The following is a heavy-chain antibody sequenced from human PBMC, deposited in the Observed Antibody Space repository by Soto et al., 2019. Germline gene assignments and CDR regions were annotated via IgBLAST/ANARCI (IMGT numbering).Heavy chain of an antibody. CDR3: ARDHTVGYCTNGVCYMDV. CDR2: IWYDGSNK. V-gene: IGHV3-33*01. J-gene: IGHJ6*04. CDR1: GFTFSSYG. D-gene: IGHD2-8*01. Sequence: QVQLVESGGGVVQPGRSLRLSCAASGFTFSSYGMHWVRQAPGKGLEWVAVIWYDGSNKYYADSVKGRFTISRDNSKNTLYLQMNSLRAEDTAVYYCARDHTVGYCTNGVCYMDVCGKGTTVTVSS.